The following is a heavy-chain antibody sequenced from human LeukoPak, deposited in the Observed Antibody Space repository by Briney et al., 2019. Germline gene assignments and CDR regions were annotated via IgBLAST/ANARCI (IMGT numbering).Heavy chain of an antibody. D-gene: IGHD3-22*01. CDR1: GFTFSSYG. Sequence: PGGSLRLSCAASGFTFSSYGMHWVRQAPGKGLEWIGRSKNKDYAYSTVYAASVKGRFTFSRDDPKNSLYLQMNSLTTEDTAVYYCTRIFYYGTRGYYPDFWGQGTLVTVSS. J-gene: IGHJ4*02. CDR2: SKNKDYAYST. CDR3: TRIFYYGTRGYYPDF. V-gene: IGHV3-72*01.